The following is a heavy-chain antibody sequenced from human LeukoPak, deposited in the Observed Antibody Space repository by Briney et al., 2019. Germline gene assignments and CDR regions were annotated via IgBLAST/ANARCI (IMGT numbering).Heavy chain of an antibody. J-gene: IGHJ6*02. D-gene: IGHD3-10*01. CDR3: ARKYYYGSGSYPSGYYYYGMDV. CDR1: GYTFTSYD. Sequence: VASVKVSCKASGYTFTSYDINWVRQATGQGLEWMGWMNPNSGNTGYAQKFQGRVTMTRNTSISTAYMELSSLRSEDTAVYYCARKYYYGSGSYPSGYYYYGMDVWGQGTTVTVSS. CDR2: MNPNSGNT. V-gene: IGHV1-8*01.